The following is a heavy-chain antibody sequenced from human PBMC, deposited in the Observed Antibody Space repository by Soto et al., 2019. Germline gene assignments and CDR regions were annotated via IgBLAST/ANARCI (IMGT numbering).Heavy chain of an antibody. CDR3: ASLNFDILTGYYAFDL. D-gene: IGHD3-9*01. J-gene: IGHJ3*01. V-gene: IGHV4-30-2*01. CDR2: IYHSGST. CDR1: GGSISSGGYS. Sequence: SETLSLTCVVSGGSISSGGYSWSWIRQPPGKGLEWIGYIYHSGSTYYNPSLKSRVTTSLDTSKNQFSLKLSSVTAADTAIFYCASLNFDILTGYYAFDLWGQGTMVTVSS.